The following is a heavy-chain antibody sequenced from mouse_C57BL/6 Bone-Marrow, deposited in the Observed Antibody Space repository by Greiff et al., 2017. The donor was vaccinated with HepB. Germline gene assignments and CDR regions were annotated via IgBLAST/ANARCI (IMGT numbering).Heavy chain of an antibody. D-gene: IGHD1-1*01. J-gene: IGHJ2*01. CDR1: GYTFTDYY. V-gene: IGHV1-26*01. CDR3: SRSVGSSPYYFDY. Sequence: EVQLQQSGPELVKPGASVKISCKASGYTFTDYYMNWVKQSHGKSLEWIGDINPNNGGTSYNQKFKGKATLTVDKSSSTAYMELRSLTSEDSAVYYCSRSVGSSPYYFDYWGQGTTLTVSS. CDR2: INPNNGGT.